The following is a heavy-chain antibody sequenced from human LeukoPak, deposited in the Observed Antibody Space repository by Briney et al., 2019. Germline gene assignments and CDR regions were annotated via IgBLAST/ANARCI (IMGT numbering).Heavy chain of an antibody. CDR2: IIPIFGTA. D-gene: IGHD3-10*01. CDR3: EVMVRGVKTSDY. V-gene: IGHV1-69*05. J-gene: IGHJ4*02. Sequence: ASVKVSCKASGGTFSSYAISWVRQAPGQGLEWMGRIIPIFGTANYAQKFQDRVTITTDESTNTAYMELSSLRSEDTAVYYWEVMVRGVKTSDYWGQGTLVTVSS. CDR1: GGTFSSYA.